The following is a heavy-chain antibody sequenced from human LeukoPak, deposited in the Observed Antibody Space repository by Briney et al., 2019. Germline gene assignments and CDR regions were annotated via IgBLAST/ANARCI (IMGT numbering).Heavy chain of an antibody. CDR3: ARDVVVTSSPDASDI. Sequence: PSETLSLTCTVSGDSISSAGYHWTWIRQLPGKGLEWIGYISNSGTTHYNPSLKSRLTISADTSKNQFSLKLSSVTAADTAVYYCARDVVVTSSPDASDIWGQGRLVTVSS. D-gene: IGHD2-21*02. J-gene: IGHJ3*02. CDR1: GDSISSAGYH. V-gene: IGHV4-31*03. CDR2: ISNSGTT.